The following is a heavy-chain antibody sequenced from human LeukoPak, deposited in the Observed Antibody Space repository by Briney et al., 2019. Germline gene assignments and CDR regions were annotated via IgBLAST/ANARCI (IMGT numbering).Heavy chain of an antibody. Sequence: GGSLRLSCAASGFTFDDYAMHWVRPAPGKGLEWVSGISWNSGSIGYADSVKGRFTISRDNAKNSLYLQMNSLRAEDTAVYYCAKFQPRGRGSGSDWGQGTLVTVSS. CDR2: ISWNSGSI. CDR1: GFTFDDYA. CDR3: AKFQPRGRGSGSD. V-gene: IGHV3-9*01. D-gene: IGHD3-10*01. J-gene: IGHJ4*02.